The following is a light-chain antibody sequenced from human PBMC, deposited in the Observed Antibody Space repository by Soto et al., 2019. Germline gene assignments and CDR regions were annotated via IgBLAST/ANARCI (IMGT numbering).Light chain of an antibody. CDR2: ANN. Sequence: QSVLTQPPSVSGAPGQRVTISCSGSRSDIGAGYDVQWYKQLPGTAPKLLIYANNIRPSGVPDRFSGSKSGTSASLAITGLQAEDEADYYCQSYDITLSGSVFGGGTNVTVL. V-gene: IGLV1-40*01. CDR1: RSDIGAGYD. J-gene: IGLJ2*01. CDR3: QSYDITLSGSV.